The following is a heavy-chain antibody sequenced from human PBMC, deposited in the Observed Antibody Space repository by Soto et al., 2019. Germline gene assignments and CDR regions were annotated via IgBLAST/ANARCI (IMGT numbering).Heavy chain of an antibody. CDR1: GFSFGTYT. CDR3: ARETPDFDF. CDR2: ITSGSSHK. V-gene: IGHV3-21*01. J-gene: IGHJ4*02. D-gene: IGHD2-15*01. Sequence: EVQLVESGGGLVKPGGSLRLSCEASGFSFGTYTLGWVRQAPGKGLEWVSSITSGSSHKHYADSVRGRFTISRDNAKRTLFLQLSSLRAEDSAVYYCARETPDFDFWGQGTLVTVSS.